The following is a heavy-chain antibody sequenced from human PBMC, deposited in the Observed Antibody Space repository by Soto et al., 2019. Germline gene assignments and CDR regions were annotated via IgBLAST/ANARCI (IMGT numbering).Heavy chain of an antibody. V-gene: IGHV3-72*01. J-gene: IGHJ6*02. D-gene: IGHD3-10*01. CDR3: ACGSESKDGLDV. CDR2: SRNKANSYTT. CDR1: GFTFSDHY. Sequence: EVQLVESGGGLVQPGGSLRLSCAASGFTFSDHYMDWVRQAPGKGLEWVGRSRNKANSYTTEYAASVKGRFTISRDDAKNSRYRQMNSLKTEDTAVYPCACGSESKDGLDVWGQGTTVTVSS.